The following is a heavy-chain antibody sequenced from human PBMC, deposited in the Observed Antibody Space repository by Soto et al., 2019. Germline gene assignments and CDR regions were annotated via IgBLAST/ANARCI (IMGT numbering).Heavy chain of an antibody. D-gene: IGHD3-10*01. V-gene: IGHV6-1*01. CDR2: TYYRSKWFH. J-gene: IGHJ3*01. CDR3: ARGNALDV. Sequence: SQTLSLTCAISGDSVSRDITSWNWIRQSPSRGLEWLGRTYYRSKWFHDYAASVKSRITINPDPSKNQLSLELNSMTPEDTDVYYCARGNALDVWGQGTVVTVSS. CDR1: GDSVSRDITS.